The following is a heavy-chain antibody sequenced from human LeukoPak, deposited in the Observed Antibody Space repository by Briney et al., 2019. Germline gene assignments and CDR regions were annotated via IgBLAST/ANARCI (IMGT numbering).Heavy chain of an antibody. Sequence: SETLSLTCTVSGGSISSSSYYWGWIHQPPGKGLEWIGSIYYSGSTSYNPSLKSRVTISVDTSKNQFSLKLSSVTAADTAVYYCARRPQGIAVAGTYYFDYWGQGTLVTVSS. CDR1: GGSISSSSYY. CDR3: ARRPQGIAVAGTYYFDY. CDR2: IYYSGST. D-gene: IGHD6-19*01. V-gene: IGHV4-39*01. J-gene: IGHJ4*02.